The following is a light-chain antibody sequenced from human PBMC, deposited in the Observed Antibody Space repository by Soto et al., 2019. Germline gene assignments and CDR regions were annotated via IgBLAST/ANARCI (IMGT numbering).Light chain of an antibody. Sequence: EIVMTQSPATLSVSPGARATLSCRASPSVSSNLAWYQQKPGQAPRLLIYGASTRATGIPARFSGSGSGTESTLTISSLQSEDFAVYYGQQYNNWPPYTFGKGTKLEIK. CDR3: QQYNNWPPYT. V-gene: IGKV3-15*01. CDR2: GAS. CDR1: PSVSSN. J-gene: IGKJ2*01.